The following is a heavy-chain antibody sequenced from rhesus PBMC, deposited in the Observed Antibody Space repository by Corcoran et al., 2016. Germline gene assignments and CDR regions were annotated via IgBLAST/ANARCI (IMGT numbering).Heavy chain of an antibody. D-gene: IGHD4-35*01. CDR1: GGSISSTYYY. CDR2: ISYGGST. V-gene: IGHV4-122*02. J-gene: IGHJ4*01. Sequence: QVQLQESGPGLVKPSETLSLTCAVSGGSISSTYYYWRWIRQAPGKGLEGIGYISYGGSTSTHPSLKRRVTISRDTSKNQFSLKLNSVTAADTAVYYCATSPAYDYGNYPSGLAYWGQGVLVTVSS. CDR3: ATSPAYDYGNYPSGLAY.